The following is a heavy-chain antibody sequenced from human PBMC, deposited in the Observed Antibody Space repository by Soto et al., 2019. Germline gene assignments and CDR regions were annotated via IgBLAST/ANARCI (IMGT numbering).Heavy chain of an antibody. J-gene: IGHJ6*03. V-gene: IGHV3-11*01. CDR1: GFTFSDYY. CDR3: ARGLYCSGGSCFSGYYYYHMDV. Sequence: QVQLVESGGGLAKPGGPLRLSCAASGFTFSDYYMTWIRQAPGKGLEWVSYISSSGDTIYYADLVKGRFTISRDNAKNSLFLQMNSRRAEDTAVYYCARGLYCSGGSCFSGYYYYHMDVWGKGTTVTVSS. CDR2: ISSSGDTI. D-gene: IGHD2-15*01.